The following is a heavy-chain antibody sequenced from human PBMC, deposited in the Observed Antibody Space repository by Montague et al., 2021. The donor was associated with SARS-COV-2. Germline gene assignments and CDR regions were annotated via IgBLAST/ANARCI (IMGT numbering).Heavy chain of an antibody. J-gene: IGHJ6*02. D-gene: IGHD7-27*01. CDR1: GDSVSRNDIA. CDR2: TFYRSEWGY. Sequence: CAISGDSVSRNDIAWNWFRQSPSRGLEWLGRTFYRSEWGYHYADSVKSRITIDPDTSKNQVSLQLRSVTPEDTAVYFCARVRHLGTGMDVWGQGTTVTVSS. V-gene: IGHV6-1*01. CDR3: ARVRHLGTGMDV.